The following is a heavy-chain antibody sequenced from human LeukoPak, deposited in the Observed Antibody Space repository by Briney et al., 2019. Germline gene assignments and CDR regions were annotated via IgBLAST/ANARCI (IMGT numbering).Heavy chain of an antibody. J-gene: IGHJ4*02. V-gene: IGHV1-69*13. CDR3: ARAGLRLGELSPNDY. CDR2: IIPIFGTA. CDR1: GGTFSSYA. Sequence: SVKVSCKASGGTFSSYAISWVRQAPGQGLEWMGGIIPIFGTANYAQKFQGRVTITADESTSTAYMELSSLRSEDTAVYYCARAGLRLGELSPNDYWVQGGQVTVSS. D-gene: IGHD3-16*02.